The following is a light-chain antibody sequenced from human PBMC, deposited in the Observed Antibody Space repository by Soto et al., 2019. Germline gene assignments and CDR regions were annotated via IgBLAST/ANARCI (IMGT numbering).Light chain of an antibody. J-gene: IGKJ1*01. CDR1: QSVSSY. CDR2: DAS. Sequence: IVLAQSPATLSLSPVEIATLSFIGSQSVSSYLAWYQQKPGQAPRLLIYDASNRATGIPARFSGSGSGTDFTLTISSLEPEDFAVYYCQQRSNWPPWTFGQGTKVDI. CDR3: QQRSNWPPWT. V-gene: IGKV3-11*01.